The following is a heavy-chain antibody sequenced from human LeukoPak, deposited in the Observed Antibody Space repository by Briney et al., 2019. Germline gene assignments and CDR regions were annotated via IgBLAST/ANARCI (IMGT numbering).Heavy chain of an antibody. CDR2: IYYSGST. V-gene: IGHV4-39*01. Sequence: PSETLSLTCTVSGGSISSSSYYWGWIRQPPGKGLEWIGSIYYSGSTYYNPSLKSRVTISVDTSKNQFSLKLSSVTAADTAVYYCARGLSYYYGSGRFDYWGQGTLVTVSS. J-gene: IGHJ4*02. CDR3: ARGLSYYYGSGRFDY. CDR1: GGSISSSSYY. D-gene: IGHD3-10*01.